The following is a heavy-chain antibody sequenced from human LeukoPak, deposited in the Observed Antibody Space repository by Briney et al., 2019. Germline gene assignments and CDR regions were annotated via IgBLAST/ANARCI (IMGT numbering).Heavy chain of an antibody. CDR3: TTEVRNTMVRGVKAFDY. CDR2: INTKTDGGTT. J-gene: IGHJ4*02. D-gene: IGHD3-10*01. V-gene: IGHV3-15*01. Sequence: GGSLRLSCAASGFTFSSYSMNWVRQAPGKGLEWVGRINTKTDGGTTDYAAPVKGRFTISRDDSKNTLYLQVNSLKIEDTAVYYCTTEVRNTMVRGVKAFDYWGQGTLVTVSS. CDR1: GFTFSSYS.